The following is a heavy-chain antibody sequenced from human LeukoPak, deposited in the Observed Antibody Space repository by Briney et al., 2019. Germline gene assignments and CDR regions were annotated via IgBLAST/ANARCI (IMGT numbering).Heavy chain of an antibody. V-gene: IGHV4-59*01. CDR2: IYYSGST. J-gene: IGHJ5*02. Sequence: PSETLSLTCTVSNGSISSYYWSWIRQPPGKGLEWIGYIYYSGSTNYNPSLKSRVTISIDTSKNQFSLKLTSVTAADTAVYYCAGHRYSSSSWFDPWGQGTLVTVSS. CDR3: AGHRYSSSSWFDP. CDR1: NGSISSYY. D-gene: IGHD6-6*01.